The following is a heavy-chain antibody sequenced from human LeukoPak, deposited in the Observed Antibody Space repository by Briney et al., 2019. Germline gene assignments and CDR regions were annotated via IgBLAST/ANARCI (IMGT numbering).Heavy chain of an antibody. Sequence: GGSLRLSCTASGFTFSNYEMNWVRQAPSKGLEWVSYISSTGDTIYFADSVKGRFTISRDNAKDSLYLQMNSLRVEDTAIYYCARVGSRYWDFDIWGQGTMVTVSS. V-gene: IGHV3-48*03. D-gene: IGHD2-8*02. CDR2: ISSTGDTI. CDR3: ARVGSRYWDFDI. J-gene: IGHJ3*02. CDR1: GFTFSNYE.